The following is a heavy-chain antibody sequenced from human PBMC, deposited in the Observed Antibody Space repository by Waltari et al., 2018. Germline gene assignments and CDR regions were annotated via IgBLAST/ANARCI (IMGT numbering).Heavy chain of an antibody. CDR3: ARTYDSSGYSSYYYGMDV. CDR1: GGTFSSYA. V-gene: IGHV1-69*13. D-gene: IGHD3-22*01. Sequence: QVQLVQSGAEVKKPGSSVKVSCKASGGTFSSYAISWLRQAAGQGLEWMGGIIPICGTANYAQKFQGRVTITADESTSTAYMELSSLRSEDTAVYYCARTYDSSGYSSYYYGMDVWGQGTTVTVSS. J-gene: IGHJ6*02. CDR2: IIPICGTA.